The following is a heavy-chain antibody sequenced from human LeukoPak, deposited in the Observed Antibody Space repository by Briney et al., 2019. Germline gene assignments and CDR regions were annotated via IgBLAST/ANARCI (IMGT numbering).Heavy chain of an antibody. CDR1: GYTFTGYY. CDR3: AREQLSSSSTPNWFDP. V-gene: IGHV1-2*02. CDR2: INPNSGGT. Sequence: ASVKVSCKASGYTFTGYYMHWVRQAPGQGLEWMGWINPNSGGTNYAQKFQGRVTMTRDTSISTAYMELSRLRSDDTAVYYCAREQLSSSSTPNWFDPWGQGTLVTVSS. J-gene: IGHJ5*02. D-gene: IGHD6-6*01.